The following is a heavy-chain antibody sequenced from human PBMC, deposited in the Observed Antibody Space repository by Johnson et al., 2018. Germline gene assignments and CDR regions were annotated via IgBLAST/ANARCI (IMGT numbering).Heavy chain of an antibody. Sequence: QVQLQESGGGVVQPGRSLRLSCAASGFTFSTYGMHWVRQAPGKGLEWVALIWHDGSNKNYADSVKGRFTISRDNSKNTLYLQMNSLRAEDTAVYYCAREYDRSGYYLEYFQHWGQGTLVTVAS. D-gene: IGHD3-22*01. J-gene: IGHJ1*01. CDR3: AREYDRSGYYLEYFQH. CDR2: IWHDGSNK. V-gene: IGHV3-33*08. CDR1: GFTFSTYG.